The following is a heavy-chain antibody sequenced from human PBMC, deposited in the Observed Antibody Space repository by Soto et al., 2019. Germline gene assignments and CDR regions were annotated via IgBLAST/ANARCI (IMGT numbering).Heavy chain of an antibody. Sequence: GGSLRLSCAASGFTFSSYEMNWVRQAPGKGLEWVSYISSSGSTIYYADSVKGRFTISRDNAKNSLYLQMNSLRAEDTAVYYCATGDFYYYYGMDVWGQGTTVTVSS. CDR2: ISSSGSTI. CDR3: ATGDFYYYYGMDV. CDR1: GFTFSSYE. J-gene: IGHJ6*02. V-gene: IGHV3-48*03.